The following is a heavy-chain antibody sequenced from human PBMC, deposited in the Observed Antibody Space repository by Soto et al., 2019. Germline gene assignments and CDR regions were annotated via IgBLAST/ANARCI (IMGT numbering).Heavy chain of an antibody. CDR3: ARTVLGPDLLADSFVDYYYYMDV. Sequence: PSETLSLTCTVSGGSIGNFYWSWIRPPPGKGLEWIGYVYYTGSTSYNPSLKRRVTFSADSSRGQFSLRLNSVTAADTAVYYCARTVLGPDLLADSFVDYYYYMDVWGQGTTVTVSS. J-gene: IGHJ6*03. CDR1: GGSIGNFY. V-gene: IGHV4-59*08. D-gene: IGHD3-9*01. CDR2: VYYTGST.